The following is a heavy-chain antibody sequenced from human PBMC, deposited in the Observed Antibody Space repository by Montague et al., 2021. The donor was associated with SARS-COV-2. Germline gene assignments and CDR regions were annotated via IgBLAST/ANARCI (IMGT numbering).Heavy chain of an antibody. CDR1: FGSISTYY. Sequence: SETLSLTCTVSFGSISTYYWSWIRQPPAKGLEWIGFIFYNGSTKYNPSLKRRVSISLDTSKNQFSLKLSSVTAADTAVYYCARQDAWAYCGDECYRGWFDSWGQGTLVTVSS. CDR3: ARQDAWAYCGDECYRGWFDS. V-gene: IGHV4-59*01. CDR2: IFYNGST. D-gene: IGHD2-21*01. J-gene: IGHJ5*01.